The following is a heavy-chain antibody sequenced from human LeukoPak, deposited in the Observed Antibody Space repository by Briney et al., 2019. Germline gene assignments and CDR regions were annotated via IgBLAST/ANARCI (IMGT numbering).Heavy chain of an antibody. CDR2: IIPIFGTA. Sequence: SVKVSCKASGGTFSSYAISWVRQAPGQGLEGMGGIIPIFGTANYAQKFQGRVTITTDESTSTAYMELSSLRSEDTAVSYCARGTNPYSSSSGGFDPWGQGTLVTVSS. J-gene: IGHJ5*02. V-gene: IGHV1-69*05. CDR3: ARGTNPYSSSSGGFDP. D-gene: IGHD6-6*01. CDR1: GGTFSSYA.